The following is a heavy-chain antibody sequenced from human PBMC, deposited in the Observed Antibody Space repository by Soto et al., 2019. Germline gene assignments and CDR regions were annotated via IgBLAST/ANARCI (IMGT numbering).Heavy chain of an antibody. Sequence: QVQLQESGPGLVKPSQTLSLTCSVSGESISSGGYYWSWIRQHPGKGLEWSGYIYDSGRAYYNPSLKGRLTISIDTSKNQFTMKLSSVPAADTAVYYCAIAFSSSSAVDSWGQGTLITVSS. CDR1: GESISSGGYY. J-gene: IGHJ4*02. V-gene: IGHV4-31*03. D-gene: IGHD6-6*01. CDR2: IYDSGRA. CDR3: AIAFSSSSAVDS.